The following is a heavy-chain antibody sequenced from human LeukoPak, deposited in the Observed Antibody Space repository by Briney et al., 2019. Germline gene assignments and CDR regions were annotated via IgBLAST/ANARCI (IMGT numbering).Heavy chain of an antibody. CDR2: INHSGST. CDR1: GDSITSSSHY. D-gene: IGHD1-14*01. V-gene: IGHV4-39*07. Sequence: NPSETLSLTCTVSGDSITSSSHYWGWIRQPPGKGLEWIGEINHSGSTNYNPSLKSRVTISVDTSKNQFSLKLSSVTAADTAVYYCARGVSASSPTANRNDYWGQGTLVTVSS. CDR3: ARGVSASSPTANRNDY. J-gene: IGHJ4*02.